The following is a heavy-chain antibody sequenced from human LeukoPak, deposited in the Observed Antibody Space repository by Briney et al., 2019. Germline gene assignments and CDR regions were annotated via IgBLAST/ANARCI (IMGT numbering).Heavy chain of an antibody. CDR2: IIPIFGTA. V-gene: IGHV1-69*13. D-gene: IGHD3-3*01. CDR1: GGTFSSYA. J-gene: IGHJ4*02. Sequence: SVKVSCKASGGTFSSYAISWVRQAPGQGLEWMGGIIPIFGTANYAQKFQGRVTITADESTSTAYMELSSLRSEDTAVYYCARSSITIFGVAVALFDYWGQGTLVTVSS. CDR3: ARSSITIFGVAVALFDY.